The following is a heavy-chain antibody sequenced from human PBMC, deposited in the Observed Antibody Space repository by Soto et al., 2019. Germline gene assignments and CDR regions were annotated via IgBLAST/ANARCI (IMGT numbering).Heavy chain of an antibody. CDR1: GFTFSGHG. V-gene: IGHV3-33*03. CDR3: ARWTGMTPTGGLDY. D-gene: IGHD7-27*01. J-gene: IGHJ4*02. Sequence: HVKLMESGGGVVQPGRSLRLSCAASGFTFSGHGMHWVRQAPGKGLEWVGFIWFDGSNVDYIDSVKGRFTISRDNFRNMLYLQMNSLRAEDTSVYYCARWTGMTPTGGLDYWGQGTLVTVSS. CDR2: IWFDGSNV.